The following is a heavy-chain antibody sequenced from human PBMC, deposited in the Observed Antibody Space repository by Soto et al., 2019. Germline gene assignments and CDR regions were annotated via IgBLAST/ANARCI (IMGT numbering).Heavy chain of an antibody. D-gene: IGHD1-26*01. V-gene: IGHV4-59*08. CDR2: IYYGGSI. J-gene: IGHJ6*03. CDR3: ARLYTGNY. Sequence: KTSETLSLTCTVSGASISSDYWSWVRQPPGKGLEWIGFIYYGGSINYNPSLESRAAISVDTSKNQFSLKLTSVTAADTAVYYCARLYTGNY. CDR1: GASISSDY.